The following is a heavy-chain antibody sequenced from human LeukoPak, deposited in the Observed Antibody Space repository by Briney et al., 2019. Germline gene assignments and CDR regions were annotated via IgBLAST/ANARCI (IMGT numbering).Heavy chain of an antibody. V-gene: IGHV3-9*01. Sequence: PGRSLRLSCAASGFTFDDYAMHWVRQAPGKGLEWVSGISWNSGSIGYADSVKGRFTTSRDNAKNSLYLQMNSLRAEDTALYYCAKNSGSYTYYYYGMDVWGQGTTVTVSS. CDR3: AKNSGSYTYYYYGMDV. CDR1: GFTFDDYA. J-gene: IGHJ6*02. CDR2: ISWNSGSI. D-gene: IGHD1-26*01.